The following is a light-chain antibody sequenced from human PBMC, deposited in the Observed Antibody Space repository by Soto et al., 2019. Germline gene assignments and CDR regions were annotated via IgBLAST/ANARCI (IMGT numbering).Light chain of an antibody. CDR2: DDN. CDR1: SSNSGGNS. J-gene: IGLJ1*01. V-gene: IGLV1-51*01. CDR3: GSWDSSLSAYV. Sequence: QSVLTQPPSVSTAPGQKITISRSRSSSNSGGNSVSWYQQLPGTAPKLLIYDDNKRPSGIPDRFSGSKSGTSATLGITGFQTGDEADYYCGSWDSSLSAYVFGTGTKVTVL.